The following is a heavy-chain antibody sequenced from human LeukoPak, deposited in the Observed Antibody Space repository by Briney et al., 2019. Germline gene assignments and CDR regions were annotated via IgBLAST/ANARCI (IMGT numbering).Heavy chain of an antibody. Sequence: SETLSLTCTVSGGSISPNYWSWIRQPPGKGLEWIGYIYYSGSTNYNPSFKSRVTISVDTSKNQFSLRLSSVTAADTAVYYCARNTWWLFSEVGMDVWGQGTTVTVS. CDR3: ARNTWWLFSEVGMDV. CDR2: IYYSGST. D-gene: IGHD6-19*01. J-gene: IGHJ6*02. V-gene: IGHV4-59*08. CDR1: GGSISPNY.